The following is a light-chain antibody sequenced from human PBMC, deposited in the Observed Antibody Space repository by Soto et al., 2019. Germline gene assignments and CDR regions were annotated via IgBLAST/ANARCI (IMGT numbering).Light chain of an antibody. V-gene: IGLV2-14*01. CDR3: ISYTSDDVRYV. J-gene: IGLJ1*01. CDR2: EVR. Sequence: QSALTQPASVSGTPGQSITISFTGSNSDVGLYDFVSWYQHHPGRAPKLIVSEVRHRPSGVSNRFSGSKSGNTASLTISGLQSEDEAHYYCISYTSDDVRYVFGTGTQVTVL. CDR1: NSDVGLYDF.